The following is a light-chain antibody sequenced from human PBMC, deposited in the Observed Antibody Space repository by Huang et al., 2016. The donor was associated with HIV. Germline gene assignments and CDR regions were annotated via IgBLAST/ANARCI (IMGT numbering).Light chain of an antibody. CDR2: WAS. V-gene: IGKV4-1*01. J-gene: IGKJ3*01. Sequence: DIVMTQSPESLAVSLGERAAINCRSSQTVLDSYHNKNYLAWDHQKPGQPPRLLIYWASTRESGVPDRFLGTGSGTDFTLTISSLQAEDMAVYFCQQYYDTPLTFGPGTKVDIK. CDR1: QTVLDSYHNKNY. CDR3: QQYYDTPLT.